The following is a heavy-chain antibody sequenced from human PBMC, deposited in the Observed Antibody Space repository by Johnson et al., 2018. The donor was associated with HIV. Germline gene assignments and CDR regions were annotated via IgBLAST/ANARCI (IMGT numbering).Heavy chain of an antibody. Sequence: VQLVESGGGLVQPGWSLTLSCVASGFTFSSFWMTWVRQAPGKGLEWVANIKLDGSDKYYVDSVKGRFTISRDNTKNSVYLLMNNLRVEDTAVYYCARAQLIFPKNAFDIWGQGTMVTVSS. CDR2: IKLDGSDK. D-gene: IGHD3-3*02. V-gene: IGHV3-7*01. J-gene: IGHJ3*02. CDR3: ARAQLIFPKNAFDI. CDR1: GFTFSSFW.